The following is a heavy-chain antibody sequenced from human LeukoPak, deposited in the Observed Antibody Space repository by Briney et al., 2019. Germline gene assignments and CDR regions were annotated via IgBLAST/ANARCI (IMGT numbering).Heavy chain of an antibody. CDR1: GFAVSGNH. CDR3: AREFEYSTSTGLDY. V-gene: IGHV3-66*01. J-gene: IGHJ4*02. CDR2: ISGSGTT. Sequence: PGGSLRLSCAASGFAVSGNHMTWVRQAPGKGLEWVSVISGSGTTFYADSVKGRFTISKDNAKNSLYLQMNSLRAEDTAVYYCAREFEYSTSTGLDYWGQGTLVTVSS. D-gene: IGHD6-6*01.